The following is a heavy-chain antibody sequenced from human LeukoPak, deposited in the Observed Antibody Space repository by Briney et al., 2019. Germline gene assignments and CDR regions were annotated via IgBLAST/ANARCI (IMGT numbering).Heavy chain of an antibody. V-gene: IGHV4-30-2*01. CDR1: GGSISSGGYY. CDR2: IYHSGST. CDR3: ARDIVGATFFDY. Sequence: PSQTLSLTCTVSGGSISSGGYYWSSIRQPPEKGLEWIGYIYHSGSTYYNPSLKSRVTISVDRSKNQFSLKLSSVTAADTAVYYCARDIVGATFFDYWGQGTLVTVSS. D-gene: IGHD1-26*01. J-gene: IGHJ4*02.